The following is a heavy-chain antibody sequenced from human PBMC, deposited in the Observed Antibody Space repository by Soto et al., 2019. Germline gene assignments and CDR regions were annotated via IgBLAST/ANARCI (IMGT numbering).Heavy chain of an antibody. Sequence: SVKVSCKASGGTFSSYAITWVRQAPGQGLEWMGGTIPIFGTANYALKFQGRVTIAADESTSTAYMELSSLRAEDKAVYYCARSDRVATVKGYYYGIDVWGQGTTVTVSS. V-gene: IGHV1-69*13. J-gene: IGHJ6*02. CDR1: GGTFSSYA. CDR3: ARSDRVATVKGYYYGIDV. CDR2: TIPIFGTA. D-gene: IGHD4-4*01.